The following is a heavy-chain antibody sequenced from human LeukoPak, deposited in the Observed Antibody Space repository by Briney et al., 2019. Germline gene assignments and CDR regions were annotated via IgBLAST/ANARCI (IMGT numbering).Heavy chain of an antibody. CDR2: IYYSGST. D-gene: IGHD2-15*01. CDR3: ASSTIAVSTCFDY. J-gene: IGHJ4*02. Sequence: SETLSLTCTVSGGSISSYYWSWIRQPPGKGLEWFGYIYYSGSTNYNPSLKSRVTISVDTSKNQFSLKLSSVTAADTAVYYCASSTIAVSTCFDYWGQGTLVTVSS. V-gene: IGHV4-59*08. CDR1: GGSISSYY.